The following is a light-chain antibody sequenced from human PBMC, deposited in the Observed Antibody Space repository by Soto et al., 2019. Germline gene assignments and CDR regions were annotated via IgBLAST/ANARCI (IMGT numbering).Light chain of an antibody. CDR1: SSDVGGYSY. CDR2: EVN. J-gene: IGLJ2*01. V-gene: IGLV2-14*01. Sequence: QSVLTQPASVSGSPGQSITISCTGTSSDVGGYSYVSWYQQHPGKAPKLMIYEVNNRPSGVSSRFSGSKSGNTASLTISGLQADDEAAYYCSSYTSTDTHVLFGGGTQLTVL. CDR3: SSYTSTDTHVL.